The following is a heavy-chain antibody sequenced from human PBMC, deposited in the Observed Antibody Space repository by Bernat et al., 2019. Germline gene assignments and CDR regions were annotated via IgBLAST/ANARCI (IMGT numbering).Heavy chain of an antibody. Sequence: QVQLQESGPGLVKPSQTLSLTCTVSGGSISSGDYYWSWIRQPPGKGLEWIGYIYYSGSTYYNPSLKSRVTISVDTSKNQFSLKLSSVTAADTAVYYYARGGWNDDGDPDYWGQGTLVTVSS. CDR1: GGSISSGDYY. J-gene: IGHJ4*02. CDR3: ARGGWNDDGDPDY. D-gene: IGHD1-1*01. V-gene: IGHV4-30-4*01. CDR2: IYYSGST.